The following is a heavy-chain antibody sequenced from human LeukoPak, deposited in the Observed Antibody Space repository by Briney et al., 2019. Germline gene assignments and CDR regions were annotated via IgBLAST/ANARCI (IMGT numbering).Heavy chain of an antibody. D-gene: IGHD6-19*01. Sequence: GGSLRLSCAVSGFTFSSYAMSWVRQAPGKGLEWVSAISGSGGSTYYADSVKGRFTISRDNSKNTLYLQMNSLRAEDTAVYYCAKDGRMYSSGRYYFDYWGQGTLVTVSS. CDR3: AKDGRMYSSGRYYFDY. CDR2: ISGSGGST. J-gene: IGHJ4*02. CDR1: GFTFSSYA. V-gene: IGHV3-23*01.